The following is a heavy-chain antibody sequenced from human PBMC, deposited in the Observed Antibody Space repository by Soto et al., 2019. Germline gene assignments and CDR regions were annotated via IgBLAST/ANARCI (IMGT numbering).Heavy chain of an antibody. D-gene: IGHD3-3*01. CDR3: ARVIWSGSFRRAFDF. J-gene: IGHJ3*01. V-gene: IGHV4-30-4*01. CDR2: IYHSGHK. CDR1: GGSISSGDNY. Sequence: SETLSHTCSVSGGSISSGDNYWSWIRQPPGKGLEFIGYIYHSGHKYYNPSLKSRVAISVDTSKNQFSLKLSSVTAADTAMYYCARVIWSGSFRRAFDFWGQGTLVTVSS.